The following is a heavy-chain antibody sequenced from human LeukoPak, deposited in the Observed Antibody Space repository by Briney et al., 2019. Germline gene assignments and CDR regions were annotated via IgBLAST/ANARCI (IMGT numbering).Heavy chain of an antibody. CDR1: GYTFTGYY. J-gene: IGHJ6*02. Sequence: ASVKVSCKASGYTFTGYYIHWVRQAPGQGLEWMGWISAYNGNTNYAQKLQGRVTMTTDTSTSTAYMELRSLRSDDTAVYYCARPRGRRPDNQYYYYGMDVWGQGTAVTVSS. D-gene: IGHD1-1*01. CDR2: ISAYNGNT. V-gene: IGHV1-18*01. CDR3: ARPRGRRPDNQYYYYGMDV.